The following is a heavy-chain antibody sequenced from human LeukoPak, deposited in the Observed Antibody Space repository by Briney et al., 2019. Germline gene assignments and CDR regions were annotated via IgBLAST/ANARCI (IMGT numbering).Heavy chain of an antibody. V-gene: IGHV1-2*02. Sequence: ASVKVSCKASGYTFTGYYMHWVRQAPGQGLERMGWINPNSGGTNYAQKFQGRVTMTRDTSISTAYMELSRLRSDDTAVYYCARARDSGGGFDYWGQGTLVTVSS. CDR3: ARARDSGGGFDY. CDR2: INPNSGGT. D-gene: IGHD2-15*01. J-gene: IGHJ4*02. CDR1: GYTFTGYY.